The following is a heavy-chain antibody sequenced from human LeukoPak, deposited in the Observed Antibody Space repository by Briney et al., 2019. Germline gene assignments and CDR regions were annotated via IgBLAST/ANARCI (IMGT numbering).Heavy chain of an antibody. V-gene: IGHV3-7*04. CDR3: TRGSQVSGY. J-gene: IGHJ4*02. CDR2: IKQDGSEK. CDR1: GFTFSSLW. Sequence: PGGSLRLSCAASGFTFSSLWINWVRQAPGKGLEWVASIKQDGSEKYYVDSVKGRFTISRDNAKNSLYLQMNSLRAEDTAVYYCTRGSQVSGYWGQGTLVTVSS.